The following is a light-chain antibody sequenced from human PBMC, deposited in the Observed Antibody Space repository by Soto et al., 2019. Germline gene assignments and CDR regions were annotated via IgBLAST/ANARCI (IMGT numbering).Light chain of an antibody. J-gene: IGLJ1*01. V-gene: IGLV2-14*03. Sequence: QSVLTQPASVSGSPGQSITISCTGTSSDVGGYNYASWYQQHPGKAPKLMIYDVSNRPSGVSSRVSGSKSGNTASLTISGLQAEDEADYYCCSYTSSNTLVFGNGTKVTVL. CDR2: DVS. CDR1: SSDVGGYNY. CDR3: CSYTSSNTLV.